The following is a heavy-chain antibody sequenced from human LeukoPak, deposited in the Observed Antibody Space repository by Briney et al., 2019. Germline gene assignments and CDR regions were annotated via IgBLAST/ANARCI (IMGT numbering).Heavy chain of an antibody. D-gene: IGHD2-2*01. CDR3: ARGDIVVVPAAIGVGWFDP. Sequence: SETLSLTCAVYGGSFSGYYWSWIRQPPGKGLEWIGEINHSGSTNYNPSLKSRVTISVDTSKNQFSLKLSSVTAADTAVYYCARGDIVVVPAAIGVGWFDPWGQGTLVTVSS. CDR2: INHSGST. V-gene: IGHV4-34*01. CDR1: GGSFSGYY. J-gene: IGHJ5*02.